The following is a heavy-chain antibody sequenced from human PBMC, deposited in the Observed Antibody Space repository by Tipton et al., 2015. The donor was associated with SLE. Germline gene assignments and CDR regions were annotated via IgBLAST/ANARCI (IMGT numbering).Heavy chain of an antibody. Sequence: QLVQSGPEVKKPGESLKISCKGSGYSFTMYWIGWVRQMPGKGLEWMGIIYPGDPETRYSPSFQGQVTISADKSISTAYLQWSSLQASDTAIYYCARLHPGVDDLLFWGRGTLVTVSS. CDR2: IYPGDPET. D-gene: IGHD5-12*01. J-gene: IGHJ4*02. CDR3: ARLHPGVDDLLF. CDR1: GYSFTMYW. V-gene: IGHV5-51*03.